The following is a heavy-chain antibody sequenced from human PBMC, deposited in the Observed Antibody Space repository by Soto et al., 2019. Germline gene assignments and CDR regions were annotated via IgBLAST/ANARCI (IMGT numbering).Heavy chain of an antibody. J-gene: IGHJ6*03. CDR2: INHSGST. Sequence: TSETLSLSCAVYGGSFSGYYWSWIRQPPGKGLEWIGEINHSGSTNYNPSLKSRVTISVDTSKNQFSLKLSSVTAADTAVYYCAREGDIVVDAGYYMAVWGKGTTVTVSS. CDR3: AREGDIVVDAGYYMAV. D-gene: IGHD2-2*01. V-gene: IGHV4-34*01. CDR1: GGSFSGYY.